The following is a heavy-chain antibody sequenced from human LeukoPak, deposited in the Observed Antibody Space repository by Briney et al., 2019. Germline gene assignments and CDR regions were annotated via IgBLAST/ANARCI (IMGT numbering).Heavy chain of an antibody. Sequence: GGSLRLSCAASGFRFNSFAMSWVRQAPGKGLEWVSYIGGSGDFTYYVDSVKGRFTISRDNSKHTLYLQMNSLTVEDTAVYYCAKVAAVGYLEDWGQGTLVTVSS. V-gene: IGHV3-23*01. CDR3: AKVAAVGYLED. CDR1: GFRFNSFA. CDR2: IGGSGDFT. D-gene: IGHD6-13*01. J-gene: IGHJ4*02.